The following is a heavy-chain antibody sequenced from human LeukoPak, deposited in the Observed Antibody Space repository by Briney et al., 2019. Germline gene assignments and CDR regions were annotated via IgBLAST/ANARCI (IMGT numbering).Heavy chain of an antibody. D-gene: IGHD2-15*01. CDR3: ARDCSGGNCYLGVVDY. J-gene: IGHJ4*02. V-gene: IGHV4-4*07. CDR2: IYLSGHT. Sequence: GSLRLSCAASGFTFSTYSMNWVRQAPGKGLEWIGRIYLSGHTNYKPSLKSRVTMSIDPSKNQFSLRLTSVTAADAAVYYCARDCSGGNCYLGVVDYWGQGTLVTVSS. CDR1: GFTFSTYS.